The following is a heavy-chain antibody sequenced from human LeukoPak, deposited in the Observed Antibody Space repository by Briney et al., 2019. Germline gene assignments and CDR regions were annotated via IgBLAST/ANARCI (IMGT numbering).Heavy chain of an antibody. CDR3: AINSGYYSPDTLDY. CDR2: IYNSGST. D-gene: IGHD3-22*01. V-gene: IGHV4-61*02. Sequence: SETLSLTCTVSGGSISSCRYYWSWIRHPAGKGLEWIGSIYNSGSTNHNPSLKRRVTISVDTSKNQYSLKLSSVTAADTAVYYCAINSGYYSPDTLDYWGQGTLVTVSP. CDR1: GGSISSCRYY. J-gene: IGHJ4*02.